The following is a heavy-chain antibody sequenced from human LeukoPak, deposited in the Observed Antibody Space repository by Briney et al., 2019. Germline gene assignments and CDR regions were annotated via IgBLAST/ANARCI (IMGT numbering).Heavy chain of an antibody. CDR3: ARVEQWLTTAGFDY. V-gene: IGHV3-21*01. J-gene: IGHJ4*02. CDR2: ISSTSSYI. Sequence: TGGSLRLSCAASGFTFSTYTMNWVRQAPGKGLVWVSSISSTSSYIYYAGSVKGRFTISRDNSKNTLYLQMNSLRAEDTAVYYCARVEQWLTTAGFDYWGQGTLVTVSS. CDR1: GFTFSTYT. D-gene: IGHD6-19*01.